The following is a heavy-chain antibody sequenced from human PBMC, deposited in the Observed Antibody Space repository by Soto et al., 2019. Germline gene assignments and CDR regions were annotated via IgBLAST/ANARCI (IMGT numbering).Heavy chain of an antibody. Sequence: SETLSLICAVYGGSFSGYYWSWIRQPPGKGLEWIGEINHSGSTNYNPSLKSRVTISVDTSKNQFSLKLSSVTAADTAVYYYARVRRFIAARTYYRLDVWGQGTTVTVSS. D-gene: IGHD6-6*01. CDR2: INHSGST. V-gene: IGHV4-34*01. J-gene: IGHJ6*02. CDR1: GGSFSGYY. CDR3: ARVRRFIAARTYYRLDV.